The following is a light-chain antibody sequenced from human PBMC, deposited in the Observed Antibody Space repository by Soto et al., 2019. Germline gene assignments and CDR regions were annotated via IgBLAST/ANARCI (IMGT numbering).Light chain of an antibody. CDR2: DNI. Sequence: QSALTQPASVSGSPGQSITISCTGSASNLGAKYAVHWYQHLPGTAPKLLIYDNIHRPSGVPDRFSGSKSDTSASLAITGLQAEDEADYYCQSYDTTLSGLVFGGGTKVTVL. CDR1: ASNLGAKYA. J-gene: IGLJ3*02. V-gene: IGLV1-40*01. CDR3: QSYDTTLSGLV.